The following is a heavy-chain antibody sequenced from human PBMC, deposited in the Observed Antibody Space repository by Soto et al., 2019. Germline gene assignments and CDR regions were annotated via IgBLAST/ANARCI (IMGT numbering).Heavy chain of an antibody. V-gene: IGHV3-48*02. CDR1: GFTFSSYS. CDR3: ARDKDSSGWYNGFDP. Sequence: EVQLVESGGGLVQPGGSLRLSCAASGFTFSSYSMNWVRQAPGKGLEWVSYLSSRSSTIYYADSVKGRFTISRDNAKNPLYLQMNSLRDEDTAVYYCARDKDSSGWYNGFDPWGQGTLVTVSS. J-gene: IGHJ5*02. D-gene: IGHD6-19*01. CDR2: LSSRSSTI.